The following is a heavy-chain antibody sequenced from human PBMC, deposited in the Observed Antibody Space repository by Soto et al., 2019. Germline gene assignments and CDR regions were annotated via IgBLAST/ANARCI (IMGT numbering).Heavy chain of an antibody. CDR3: ATPARAATWCSPSHNLDH. CDR1: GGTFVRHV. Sequence: QVQLVQSGAEVKKPESSVKVSCKTSGGTFVRHVISWVRQAPGQGPEWMGKINPLSGISNYAQKFQDRVTFTADTDSSTAYMELSSLRSDDTAVYYCATPARAATWCSPSHNLDHWGQGNLVTVSS. CDR2: INPLSGIS. V-gene: IGHV1-69*09. D-gene: IGHD2-8*02. J-gene: IGHJ4*02.